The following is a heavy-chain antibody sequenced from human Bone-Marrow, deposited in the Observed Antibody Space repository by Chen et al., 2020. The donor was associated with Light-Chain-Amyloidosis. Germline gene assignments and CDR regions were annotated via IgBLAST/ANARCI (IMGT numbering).Heavy chain of an antibody. CDR3: AKWDWNTNYFDA. Sequence: EVQLLESGGSLVQPGGSLRLSCAASGFTFSSQPISWVRHAPGKGLECVTGISDRGSNTYYAAPMEGRFTVSRDNSKNTLHLQMNSLGAEDTAVYYCAKWDWNTNYFDAWGQGTLVTVSS. CDR2: ISDRGSNT. J-gene: IGHJ4*02. D-gene: IGHD1-1*01. V-gene: IGHV3-23*01. CDR1: GFTFSSQP.